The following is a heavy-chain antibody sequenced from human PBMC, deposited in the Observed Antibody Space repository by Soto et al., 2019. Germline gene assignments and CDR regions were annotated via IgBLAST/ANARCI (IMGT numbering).Heavy chain of an antibody. D-gene: IGHD2-2*01. V-gene: IGHV3-21*01. J-gene: IGHJ5*02. Sequence: GGSLRLSCAASGFTFSSYSMNWVRQAPGKGLEWVSSISSSSSYIYYADSVKGRFTISRDNAKNSLYLQMNSLRAEDTAVYYCAIRDCGSTSCYWSNWFDPWGQGTLVTVSS. CDR2: ISSSSSYI. CDR3: AIRDCGSTSCYWSNWFDP. CDR1: GFTFSSYS.